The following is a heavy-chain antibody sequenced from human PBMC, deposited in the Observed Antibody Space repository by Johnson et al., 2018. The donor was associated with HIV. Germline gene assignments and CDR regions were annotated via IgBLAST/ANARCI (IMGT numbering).Heavy chain of an antibody. J-gene: IGHJ3*01. CDR2: ISNDGSNR. D-gene: IGHD2-2*01. Sequence: QVQLVESGGGVVQPGRSLRVSCAASGFTFSTYAMHWVRQAPGKGLEWVAVISNDGSNRYYAQSVKGRFTISRDNSKNTLYLQMNSLRAEDTAEYYCARESLLPAMTAFDFWGQGTMVTVSS. CDR3: ARESLLPAMTAFDF. CDR1: GFTFSTYA. V-gene: IGHV3-30*04.